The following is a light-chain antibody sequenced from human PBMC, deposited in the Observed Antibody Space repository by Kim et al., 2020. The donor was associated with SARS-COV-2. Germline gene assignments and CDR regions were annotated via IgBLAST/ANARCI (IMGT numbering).Light chain of an antibody. Sequence: DIQLTQSPSSLPASVGDRVIITCRASQSIGNSLHWFQQKPGKAPNLLIHSASSLQSGVPSRFSGSGSGTDFTLTISSLQPEDFATYDSNQRYTTPITFGQGTRLEIK. V-gene: IGKV1-39*01. CDR1: QSIGNS. J-gene: IGKJ5*01. CDR3: NQRYTTPIT. CDR2: SAS.